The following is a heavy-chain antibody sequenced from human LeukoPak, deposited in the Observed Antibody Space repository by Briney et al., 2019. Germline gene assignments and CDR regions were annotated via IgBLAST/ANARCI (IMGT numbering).Heavy chain of an antibody. CDR3: ARGYYYHDSSGLDY. Sequence: SETLSLTCAVYGGSFSGYYWNWIRQPPGKGLEWIGEINHSGSTNYSPSLKSQVTISVDTSKKQFSLKLSSVTAADTAVYYCARGYYYHDSSGLDYWGQGTLVTVSS. CDR1: GGSFSGYY. J-gene: IGHJ4*02. V-gene: IGHV4-34*01. D-gene: IGHD3-22*01. CDR2: INHSGST.